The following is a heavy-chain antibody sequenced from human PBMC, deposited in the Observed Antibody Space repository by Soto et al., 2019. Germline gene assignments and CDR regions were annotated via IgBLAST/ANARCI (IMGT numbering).Heavy chain of an antibody. J-gene: IGHJ5*02. V-gene: IGHV3-23*01. Sequence: GGSLRLSCAASGFTFSSYAMSWVRQAPGKGLEWVSAISGSGGSTYYADSVKGRFTISRDNSKNTLYLQMNSLRAEDTAVYYCAKDKGYDFWSGGYGWFDPWGQGTLVTVSS. CDR3: AKDKGYDFWSGGYGWFDP. D-gene: IGHD3-3*01. CDR1: GFTFSSYA. CDR2: ISGSGGST.